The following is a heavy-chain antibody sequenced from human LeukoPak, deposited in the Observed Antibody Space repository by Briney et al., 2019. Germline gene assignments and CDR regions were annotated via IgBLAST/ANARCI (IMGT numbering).Heavy chain of an antibody. CDR1: AGTFSSYA. J-gene: IGHJ4*02. Sequence: SVKVSCKASAGTFSSYAISWVRQAPGQGLEGMGGIIPIFGTANCAQKFQGRVTITADESTSTAYMELSSLRSEDTAVYYCARGGYYYDSSGYYSLDYWGQGTLVTVSS. V-gene: IGHV1-69*01. CDR3: ARGGYYYDSSGYYSLDY. CDR2: IIPIFGTA. D-gene: IGHD3-22*01.